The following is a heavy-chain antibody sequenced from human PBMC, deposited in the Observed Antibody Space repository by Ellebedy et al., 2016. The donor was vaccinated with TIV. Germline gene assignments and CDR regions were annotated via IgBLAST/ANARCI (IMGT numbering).Heavy chain of an antibody. CDR2: IYSGGST. CDR3: AKGIVANQYYFDY. D-gene: IGHD5-12*01. J-gene: IGHJ4*02. CDR1: GFTVSSNY. Sequence: GGSLRLXXAASGFTVSSNYMSWVRQAPGKGLEWVSVIYSGGSTYYADSVKGRFTISRDNSKNTLYLQMNSLRAEDTAVYYCAKGIVANQYYFDYWGQGTLVTVSS. V-gene: IGHV3-53*01.